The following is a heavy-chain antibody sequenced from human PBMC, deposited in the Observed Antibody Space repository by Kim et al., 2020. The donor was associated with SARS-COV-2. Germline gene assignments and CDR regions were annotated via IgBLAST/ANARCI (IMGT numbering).Heavy chain of an antibody. Sequence: GGSLRLSCAASGFSFGKYLMSWVRQAPGKGLEWVLGINGSGESTYYAQSVKGRFTISRDNSKKMVYLQMKRLRAEDTAVYYCAKDLNPDRLFLVFDYWGQGTLVTVSS. V-gene: IGHV3-23*01. J-gene: IGHJ4*02. CDR2: INGSGEST. CDR1: GFSFGKYL. CDR3: AKDLNPDRLFLVFDY. D-gene: IGHD3-3*01.